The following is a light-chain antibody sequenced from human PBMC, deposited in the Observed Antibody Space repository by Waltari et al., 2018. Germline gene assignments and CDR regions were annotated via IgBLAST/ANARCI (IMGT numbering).Light chain of an antibody. CDR2: EVN. CDR3: YSYAGSAAYV. Sequence: QSALTQPATVSGSPGQSITISCKGTINDVGSYNLVSWYQQHPGKAPTLLLYEVNKRPLGVSNRVSGSKSANTASLTISGLQAEDESDYYCYSYAGSAAYVCGSGTTLSVL. CDR1: INDVGSYNL. V-gene: IGLV2-23*02. J-gene: IGLJ1*01.